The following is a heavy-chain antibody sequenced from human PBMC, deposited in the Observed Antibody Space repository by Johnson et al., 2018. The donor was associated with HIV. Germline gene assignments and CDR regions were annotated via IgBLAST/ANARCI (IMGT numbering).Heavy chain of an antibody. V-gene: IGHV3-9*01. CDR3: ARDYPYDRSPRGAFDI. CDR2: ISWNSGSI. Sequence: VQLVESGGGVVQPGGSLRLSCAASGFTFDDYAMHWVRQAPGKGLEWVSGISWNSGSIGYADSVKGRFTISRDNSKNTLYLQMNSLRAEDTAVYYCARDYPYDRSPRGAFDIWGHGTMVTVAS. D-gene: IGHD3-22*01. J-gene: IGHJ3*02. CDR1: GFTFDDYA.